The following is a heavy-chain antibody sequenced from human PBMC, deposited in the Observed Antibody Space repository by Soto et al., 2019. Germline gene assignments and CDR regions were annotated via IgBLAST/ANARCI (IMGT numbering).Heavy chain of an antibody. Sequence: GGSLRLSCAASGFTFSSYGMHWVRQAPGKGLEWVAVISYDGSNKYYADSVKGRFTISRDNSKNTLYLQMNSLRAEDTAVYYCAKSRQLPSRSYYYYYGMDVWGQGTTVTVSS. CDR1: GFTFSSYG. CDR2: ISYDGSNK. J-gene: IGHJ6*02. D-gene: IGHD2-2*01. V-gene: IGHV3-30*18. CDR3: AKSRQLPSRSYYYYYGMDV.